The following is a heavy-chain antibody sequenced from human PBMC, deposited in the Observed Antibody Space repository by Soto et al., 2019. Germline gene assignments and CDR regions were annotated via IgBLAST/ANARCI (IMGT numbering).Heavy chain of an antibody. V-gene: IGHV1-69*01. CDR3: ARSQGGSSSLDIYYYYYYGMDV. J-gene: IGHJ6*02. CDR2: VIPVFGTP. Sequence: QVQLVQSGAEVKKPGSSVKVSCKAPGGTFSTSAISWVRQAPGQGLEWRGGVIPVFGTPKYAQKFQGRVTITADESTSTGYMELRSLRSEDTAVYYCARSQGGSSSLDIYYYYYYGMDVWGQGTTVTVSS. CDR1: GGTFSTSA. D-gene: IGHD2-15*01.